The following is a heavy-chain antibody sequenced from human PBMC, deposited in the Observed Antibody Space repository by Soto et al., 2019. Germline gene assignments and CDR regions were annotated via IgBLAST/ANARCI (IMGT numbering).Heavy chain of an antibody. D-gene: IGHD1-1*01. Sequence: EVQLVESGGDLVQPGGSLRLSCAASGFTFSSYSMNWVRQAPGKGLEWISYVSSSSNTIYYADSVKGRFTISSDNAKNTLFLQMNSLRYEDAAVYYCARPPSPEREGVNYFYAMDVWGLGTTVSVSS. CDR3: ARPPSPEREGVNYFYAMDV. CDR2: VSSSSNTI. V-gene: IGHV3-48*02. CDR1: GFTFSSYS. J-gene: IGHJ6*02.